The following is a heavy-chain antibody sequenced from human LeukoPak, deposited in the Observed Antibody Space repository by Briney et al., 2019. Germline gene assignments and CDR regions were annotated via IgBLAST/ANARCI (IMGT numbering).Heavy chain of an antibody. CDR1: GGTFSSYA. J-gene: IGHJ4*02. CDR3: ARAYCSSTSCYRMREDY. D-gene: IGHD2-2*02. CDR2: IIPILGIA. Sequence: SVKVSCKASGGTFSSYAISWVRQAPGQGLEWMGRIIPILGIANYAQKFQGRVTITADKSTSTAYMELSSLRSEDTAVYYCARAYCSSTSCYRMREDYWGQGTLVTVSS. V-gene: IGHV1-69*04.